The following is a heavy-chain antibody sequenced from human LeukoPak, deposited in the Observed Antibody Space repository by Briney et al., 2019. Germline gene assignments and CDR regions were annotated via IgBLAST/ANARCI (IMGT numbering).Heavy chain of an antibody. CDR1: GFTVSSNY. CDR2: IYSGGST. V-gene: IGHV3-53*04. CDR3: ARDYFGGSYGYVPY. Sequence: GGSLRLSCAASGFTVSSNYMSWVRQAPGKGLEWVSVIYSGGSTYYADSVKGRFTISRHNSKNTLYLQMNSLRAEDTAVYYCARDYFGGSYGYVPYWGQGTLVTVSS. D-gene: IGHD5-18*01. J-gene: IGHJ4*02.